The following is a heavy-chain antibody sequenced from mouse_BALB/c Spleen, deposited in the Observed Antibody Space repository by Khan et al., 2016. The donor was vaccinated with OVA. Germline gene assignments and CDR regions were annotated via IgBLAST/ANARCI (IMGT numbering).Heavy chain of an antibody. J-gene: IGHJ3*01. Sequence: QIQLVQSGAELARPGASVKMSCKASGYTFTSYTIHWIKLRPGQGLEWIGSINPSNGYTNYNQKFKDKATLTADKSSTTVYMQLSSLTSDDSAVYNCVRDGAYHRNDGWFAYWGQGTLVTVSA. CDR2: INPSNGYT. CDR1: GYTFTSYT. CDR3: VRDGAYHRNDGWFAY. D-gene: IGHD2-14*01. V-gene: IGHV1-4*01.